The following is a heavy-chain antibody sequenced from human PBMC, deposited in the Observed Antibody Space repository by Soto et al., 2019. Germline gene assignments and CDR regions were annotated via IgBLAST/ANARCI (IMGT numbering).Heavy chain of an antibody. Sequence: SETLSLTCTVSGGSISSYYWSWIRQPPGKGLEWIGYIYYSGSTYYNPSLKSRVTMSVDTSKNQFSLKLSSVTAVDTAVYYCARSSGYSYGYLAYWGQGTLVTVSS. D-gene: IGHD5-18*01. CDR1: GGSISSYY. V-gene: IGHV4-59*04. CDR2: IYYSGST. CDR3: ARSSGYSYGYLAY. J-gene: IGHJ4*02.